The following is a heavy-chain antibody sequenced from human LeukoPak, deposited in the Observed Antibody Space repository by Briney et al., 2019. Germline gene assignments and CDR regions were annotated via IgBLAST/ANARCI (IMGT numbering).Heavy chain of an antibody. D-gene: IGHD3-10*01. CDR2: IYYSGST. V-gene: IGHV4-30-4*01. CDR3: ARVAGSGARNWFDP. J-gene: IGHJ5*02. CDR1: GGSISSGDYY. Sequence: SQTLSLTCTVSGGSISSGDYYWSWIRQPPGKGLEWIGYIYYSGSTYYNPSLKSRVTISVDTSKNQFSLKLSSVTAADTAMYYCARVAGSGARNWFDPWGQGTLVTVSS.